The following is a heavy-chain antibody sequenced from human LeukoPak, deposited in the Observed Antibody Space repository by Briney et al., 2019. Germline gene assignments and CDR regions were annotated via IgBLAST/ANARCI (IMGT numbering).Heavy chain of an antibody. CDR1: GFTFSDYY. J-gene: IGHJ4*02. CDR2: ISRSGSTI. CDR3: VRRVPNNSSWYELFDY. Sequence: GGSLRLSCAASGFTFSDYYMNWVRQAPGKGLEWLSYISRSGSTIYYADSVKGRFTISRDNAKNSLYLQMNSLRDEDTAVYYCVRRVPNNSSWYELFDYWGQGTLVTVSS. D-gene: IGHD6-13*01. V-gene: IGHV3-11*04.